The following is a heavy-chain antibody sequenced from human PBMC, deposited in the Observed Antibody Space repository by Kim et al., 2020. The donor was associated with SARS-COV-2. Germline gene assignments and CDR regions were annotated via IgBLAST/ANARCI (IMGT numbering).Heavy chain of an antibody. D-gene: IGHD3-22*01. Sequence: NPSLKSRVTMSVDTSKNQVSLKLTSVTTADTAAYYCAGERHDSSGWRVDHWGQGTLVTVSS. V-gene: IGHV4-4*07. CDR3: AGERHDSSGWRVDH. J-gene: IGHJ4*02.